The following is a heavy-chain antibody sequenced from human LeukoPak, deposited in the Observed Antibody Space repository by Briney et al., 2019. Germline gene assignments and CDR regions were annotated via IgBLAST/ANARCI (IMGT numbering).Heavy chain of an antibody. Sequence: GGSLRLSCAVSGFTFRMYWMSWVRQAPGKGLEWVANIKQDGSEKYYVDSVKGRFTISRGNAKNLLYLQMNSLRAEDTAVYYCARDGIVDWSFDYWGPGTLVTVSS. D-gene: IGHD3/OR15-3a*01. V-gene: IGHV3-7*01. CDR1: GFTFRMYW. CDR3: ARDGIVDWSFDY. CDR2: IKQDGSEK. J-gene: IGHJ4*02.